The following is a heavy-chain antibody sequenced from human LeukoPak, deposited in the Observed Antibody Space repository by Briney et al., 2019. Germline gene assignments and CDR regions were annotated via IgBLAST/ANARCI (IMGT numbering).Heavy chain of an antibody. D-gene: IGHD2-15*01. CDR1: RFTFSTYS. CDR2: ISDSGDNT. Sequence: GGSLRLSCAASRFTFSTYSRSWIRQAPGKGLEWLSTISDSGDNTYYANSVKGRFTIPRDNSKNTLYLQMTSLRAEDTAVYYCAKSHSVAQRGYFDYWGQGTLVTVSS. V-gene: IGHV3-23*01. CDR3: AKSHSVAQRGYFDY. J-gene: IGHJ4*02.